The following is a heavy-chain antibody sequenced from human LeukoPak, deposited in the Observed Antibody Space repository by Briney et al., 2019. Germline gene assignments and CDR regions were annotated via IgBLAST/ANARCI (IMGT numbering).Heavy chain of an antibody. D-gene: IGHD2-2*01. CDR1: AFTFSSYG. J-gene: IGHJ4*02. V-gene: IGHV3-30*18. CDR2: ISYDGGNK. Sequence: GGSLRLSCAASAFTFSSYGMHWVRQAPGKGLEWVAVISYDGGNKYYADSVKGRFTISRDNSKNTLYLQMNSLRAEDTAVYYCAKDCSSTSCNPTPTDWGQGTLVTVSS. CDR3: AKDCSSTSCNPTPTD.